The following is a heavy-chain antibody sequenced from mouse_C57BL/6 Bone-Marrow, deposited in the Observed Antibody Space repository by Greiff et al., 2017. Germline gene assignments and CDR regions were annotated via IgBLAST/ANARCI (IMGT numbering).Heavy chain of an antibody. V-gene: IGHV14-4*01. Sequence: EVKLVESGAELVRPGASVKLSCTASGFNIKDDYMHWVKQRPEQGLEWIGWIDPENGDTEYASKFQGKATITADTSSNTAYLQLSSLTSEDTAVYYCTTRSGPFAYWGQGTLVTVSA. CDR3: TTRSGPFAY. J-gene: IGHJ3*01. D-gene: IGHD3-2*02. CDR1: GFNIKDDY. CDR2: IDPENGDT.